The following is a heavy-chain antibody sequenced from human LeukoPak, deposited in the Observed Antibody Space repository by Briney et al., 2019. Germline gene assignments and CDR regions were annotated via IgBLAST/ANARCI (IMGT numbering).Heavy chain of an antibody. V-gene: IGHV4-30-4*08. CDR3: ARGVAYGDYDY. CDR2: IYYSGST. D-gene: IGHD4-17*01. J-gene: IGHJ4*02. Sequence: SQTLSLTRTVSGGSISSGDYYWSWIRQPPGKGLEWIGYIYYSGSTYYNPSLKSRVTISVGTSKNQFSLKLSSVTAADTAVYYCARGVAYGDYDYWGQGTLVTVSS. CDR1: GGSISSGDYY.